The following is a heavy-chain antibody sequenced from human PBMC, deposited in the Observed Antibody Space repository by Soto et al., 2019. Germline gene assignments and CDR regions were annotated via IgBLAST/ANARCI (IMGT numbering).Heavy chain of an antibody. CDR3: AKDRYYYGSGSLEV. CDR2: ISYDGSNK. Sequence: ESGGGVVQPGRSLRLSCAASGFTFSSYGMHWVRQAPGKGLEWVAVISYDGSNKYYADSVKGRFTISRDNSKNTLYLQMNSLRAEDTAVYYCAKDRYYYGSGSLEVWGQGTLVTVSS. CDR1: GFTFSSYG. J-gene: IGHJ4*02. D-gene: IGHD3-10*01. V-gene: IGHV3-30*18.